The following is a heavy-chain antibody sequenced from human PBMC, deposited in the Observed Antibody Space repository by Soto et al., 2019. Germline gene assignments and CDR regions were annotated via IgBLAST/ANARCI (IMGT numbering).Heavy chain of an antibody. Sequence: QITLKESGPTLVKPTQTLTLTCTFSGFSLSTSGVGVGWIRQPPGKALEWLALIYWDDDKRYSPSLKSRHTIXKXXSKNQVVLTMTNMDPVDTATYYGAPLTAAGTVLWYWGQGTLVTVSS. D-gene: IGHD6-13*01. CDR3: APLTAAGTVLWY. CDR1: GFSLSTSGVG. CDR2: IYWDDDK. J-gene: IGHJ4*02. V-gene: IGHV2-5*02.